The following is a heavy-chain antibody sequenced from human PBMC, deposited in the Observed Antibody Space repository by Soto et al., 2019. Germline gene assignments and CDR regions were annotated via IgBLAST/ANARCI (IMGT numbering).Heavy chain of an antibody. J-gene: IGHJ4*02. D-gene: IGHD3-3*01. Sequence: EVQLVESGGGLVQPGGSLRLSCADSGFTFSSYTMNWVRQAPGKGLEWVSYISGSGRSIHYADSVKGRFTISRDNAENSLYLQLNSLRDEDTAVYYCARDLDFWSGYFNYWGQGTLVTVSS. CDR2: ISGSGRSI. CDR1: GFTFSSYT. V-gene: IGHV3-48*02. CDR3: ARDLDFWSGYFNY.